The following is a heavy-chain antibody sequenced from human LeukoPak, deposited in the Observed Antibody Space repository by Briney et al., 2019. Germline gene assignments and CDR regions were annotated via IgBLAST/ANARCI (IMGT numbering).Heavy chain of an antibody. CDR2: INNYGGSR. CDR3: AKGGRECTSTTCYTLYNWFDP. Sequence: GGSLRLSCAASGFTFSSYWMNWVRQAPGKGLEWVSSINNYGGSRNYADSVKGRFTISRDNSKNTLYLQMNSLRAEDTAIYYCAKGGRECTSTTCYTLYNWFDPWGQGTLVTVSS. D-gene: IGHD2-2*02. J-gene: IGHJ5*02. V-gene: IGHV3-23*01. CDR1: GFTFSSYW.